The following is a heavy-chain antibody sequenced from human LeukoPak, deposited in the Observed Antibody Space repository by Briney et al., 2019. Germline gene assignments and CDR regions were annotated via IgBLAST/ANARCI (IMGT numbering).Heavy chain of an antibody. Sequence: GASVKVSCKAPGYTFAGYYMHWVRQAPGQGLEWMGWINPNSGGTNYAQKFQGRVTMTRDTSISTAYMELSRLRSDDTAVYYCARRGGYGDLPDAFDIWGQGAMVTVSS. CDR3: ARRGGYGDLPDAFDI. D-gene: IGHD4-17*01. J-gene: IGHJ3*02. CDR2: INPNSGGT. CDR1: GYTFAGYY. V-gene: IGHV1-2*02.